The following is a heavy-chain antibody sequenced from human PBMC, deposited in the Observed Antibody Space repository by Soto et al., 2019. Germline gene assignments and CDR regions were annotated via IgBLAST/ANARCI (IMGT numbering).Heavy chain of an antibody. CDR2: IYYSGST. J-gene: IGHJ4*02. CDR1: GGSLSSSSYY. CDR3: ARLRGYSGYGNFDY. D-gene: IGHD5-12*01. Sequence: SDTLSLACTGSGGSLSSSSYYWGWIRPHPRKGLEWIGSIYYSGSTYYNPSLKSRVTISVDTSKNQFSLKLSSVTAADTAVYYCARLRGYSGYGNFDYWGQGTLVTVS. V-gene: IGHV4-39*01.